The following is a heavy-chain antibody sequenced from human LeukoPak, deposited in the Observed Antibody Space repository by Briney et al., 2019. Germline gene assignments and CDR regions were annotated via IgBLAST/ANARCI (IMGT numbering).Heavy chain of an antibody. CDR3: ARNGDGYKGYVVDY. CDR1: GGSISGYY. Sequence: SETLSLTCTVSGGSISGYYWSWIRQSPGKGLEWIGYIYSSGSTNYNPPLKSRVTMSVDTSNNQVSLKLSSVTAADTAVYYCARNGDGYKGYVVDYWGQGILVTVSS. CDR2: IYSSGST. D-gene: IGHD5-24*01. J-gene: IGHJ4*02. V-gene: IGHV4-59*01.